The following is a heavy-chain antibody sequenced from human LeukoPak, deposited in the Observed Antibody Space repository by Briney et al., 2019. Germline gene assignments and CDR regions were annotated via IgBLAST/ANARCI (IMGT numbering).Heavy chain of an antibody. J-gene: IGHJ3*02. CDR1: GGSFSGYY. Sequence: SETLSLTCAVYGGSFSGYYWSWIRQPPGKGLEWIGEINHSGSTNYNPSLKSRVTISVDTSKNQFSLKLSSVTAADTAVYYCTREGLHDAFDIWGQGTMVTVSS. V-gene: IGHV4-34*01. D-gene: IGHD4-11*01. CDR3: TREGLHDAFDI. CDR2: INHSGST.